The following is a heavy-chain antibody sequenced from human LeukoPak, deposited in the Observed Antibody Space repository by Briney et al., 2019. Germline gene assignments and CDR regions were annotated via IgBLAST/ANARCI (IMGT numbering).Heavy chain of an antibody. V-gene: IGHV3-7*02. D-gene: IGHD6-6*01. Sequence: PGGSLGLSCAASGFTFRSYRMNWVRQAPGKGLEWVASIKQGESERYYVDSVNGRFTISRDNAKNSLYLQMNSLRAEDTAVYYCARGPSIAARYDAFDIWGQGTMVTVSS. CDR2: IKQGESER. CDR3: ARGPSIAARYDAFDI. CDR1: GFTFRSYR. J-gene: IGHJ3*02.